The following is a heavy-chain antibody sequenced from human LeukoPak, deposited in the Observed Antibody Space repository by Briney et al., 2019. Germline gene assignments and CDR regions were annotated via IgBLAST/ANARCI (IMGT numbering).Heavy chain of an antibody. D-gene: IGHD1-14*01. V-gene: IGHV1-46*01. J-gene: IGHJ5*02. CDR1: GHTFTTYY. CDR2: INPSGDGT. Sequence: ASVKVSCKASGHTFTTYYVHLVRQAPGQGLEWMGVINPSGDGTNYQQRFQGRVTLTRDTSTSTVYMELSSLRSEDTAIYYCAKETPNTGWFDPWGQGTLVTVSS. CDR3: AKETPNTGWFDP.